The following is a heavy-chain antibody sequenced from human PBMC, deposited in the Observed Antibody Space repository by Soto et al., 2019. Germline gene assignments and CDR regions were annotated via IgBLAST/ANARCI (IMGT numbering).Heavy chain of an antibody. CDR2: INPHTDVT. CDR1: GYKFIGFY. Sequence: QVQLVQSGAEVQKPGASVKVTCKTFGYKFIGFYLHWERQAPGQAPECMGCINPHTDVTSYGQKFEGRVTLTRDTSINTAFMEVANLRSYGRAIYSCARASPAYYCDNCGLGTLVTVSS. CDR3: ARASPAYYCDN. V-gene: IGHV1-2*02. J-gene: IGHJ4*01.